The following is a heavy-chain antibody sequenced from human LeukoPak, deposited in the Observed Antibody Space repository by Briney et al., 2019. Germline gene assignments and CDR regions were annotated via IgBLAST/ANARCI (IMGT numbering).Heavy chain of an antibody. CDR1: GGSISSYY. D-gene: IGHD4-17*01. CDR3: ARDGAHRTTVTSLGGFDP. CDR2: IYYSGST. V-gene: IGHV4-59*12. J-gene: IGHJ5*02. Sequence: PSETLSLTCTVSGGSISSYYWSWIRQPPGKGLEWIGYIYYSGSTNYNPSLKSRVTISVDTSKNQFSLKLSSVTAADTAVYYCARDGAHRTTVTSLGGFDPWGQGTLVTVSS.